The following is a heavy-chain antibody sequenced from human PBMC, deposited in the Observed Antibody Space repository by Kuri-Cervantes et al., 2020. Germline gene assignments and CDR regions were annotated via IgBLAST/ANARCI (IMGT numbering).Heavy chain of an antibody. D-gene: IGHD3-9*01. Sequence: ESLKISCTVSGGSVSSGSYYWSWIRQPPGKGLEWIGYIYYSGSTNYNPSLKSRVTISVDTSKNQFSLKLSSVTAADTAVYYCARVHETYDILTGYPSDYPDYYYYYMDVWGKGTTVTVSS. CDR1: GGSVSSGSYY. CDR2: IYYSGST. V-gene: IGHV4-61*01. CDR3: ARVHETYDILTGYPSDYPDYYYYYMDV. J-gene: IGHJ6*03.